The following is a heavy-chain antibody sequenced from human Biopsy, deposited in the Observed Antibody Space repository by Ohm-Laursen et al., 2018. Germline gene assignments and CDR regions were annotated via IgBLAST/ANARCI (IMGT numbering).Heavy chain of an antibody. CDR2: IYYTGKT. D-gene: IGHD3-22*01. V-gene: IGHV4-59*03. J-gene: IGHJ4*01. Sequence: GTLSLTCAVSDGSISGYYWSWIRQAPGKGLEWIGFIYYTGKTKSNPSLKSRLTMSVDTSKNQFSLNLTAVTTADTAVYYCAKNSGYSHDYWGPGILVTVPS. CDR3: AKNSGYSHDY. CDR1: DGSISGYY.